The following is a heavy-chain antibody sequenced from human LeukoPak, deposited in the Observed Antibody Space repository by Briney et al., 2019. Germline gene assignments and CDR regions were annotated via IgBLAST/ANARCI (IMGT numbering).Heavy chain of an antibody. CDR3: AKDYNNYFDP. J-gene: IGHJ5*02. Sequence: GGSLRLSCAASGFTFTKYAMSWVRQAPGKGLEWVSAISGDGGSAYYGDSVKGRFTTSRDNSKNTLWLQMNSLRADDTAVYYCAKDYNNYFDPWGQGTLVTVSS. V-gene: IGHV3-23*01. CDR1: GFTFTKYA. CDR2: ISGDGGSA.